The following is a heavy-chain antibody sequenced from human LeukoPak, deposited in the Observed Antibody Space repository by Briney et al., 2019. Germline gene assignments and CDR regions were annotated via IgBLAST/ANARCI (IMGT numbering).Heavy chain of an antibody. CDR2: INHSGST. Sequence: SETLSLTCAVYGGSFSGYYWSWIRQPPGKGLEWIGEINHSGSTNYNPSLKSRVTISLDTSKNQFSLKLSSVTAADTAVYYCARGIRHYDYGDGHWFDPWGQGTLVTVSS. J-gene: IGHJ5*02. V-gene: IGHV4-34*01. CDR3: ARGIRHYDYGDGHWFDP. D-gene: IGHD3-16*01. CDR1: GGSFSGYY.